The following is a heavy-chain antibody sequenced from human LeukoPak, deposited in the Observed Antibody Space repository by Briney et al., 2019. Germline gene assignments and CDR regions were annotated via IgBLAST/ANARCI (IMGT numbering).Heavy chain of an antibody. Sequence: SETLSLTCNVSGASISSGSNYWSWIRQPAGKGLEWLGRIYTTGTTNYNPSLKSRVTISLGTSKNQFSLKLSSVTAADTAVYYCATSSLGWAYFDYWGQGTLVTVSS. CDR2: IYTTGTT. J-gene: IGHJ4*02. V-gene: IGHV4-61*02. CDR3: ATSSLGWAYFDY. CDR1: GASISSGSNY. D-gene: IGHD6-13*01.